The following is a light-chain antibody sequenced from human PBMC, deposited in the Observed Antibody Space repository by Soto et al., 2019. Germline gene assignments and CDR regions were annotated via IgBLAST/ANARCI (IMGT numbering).Light chain of an antibody. Sequence: QSALTQPASVSGSPGQSITISCTGTSSDVGAYKYVSWYQQRPGKAPQLMIYEVSNRPSGVSDRFSGSKSGNTASLTISGLQAEDEADYYCSSYSSSTTRVAFGGGTKLTVL. CDR1: SSDVGAYKY. CDR3: SSYSSSTTRVA. CDR2: EVS. V-gene: IGLV2-14*01. J-gene: IGLJ2*01.